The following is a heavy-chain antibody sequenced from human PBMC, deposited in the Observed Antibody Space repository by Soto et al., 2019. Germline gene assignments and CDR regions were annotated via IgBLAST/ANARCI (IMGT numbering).Heavy chain of an antibody. D-gene: IGHD3-16*01. CDR1: AASFSKYY. V-gene: IGHV4-59*12. CDR3: ARDWGPYWFDS. J-gene: IGHJ5*01. CDR2: IYFNGNT. Sequence: PSQTLSLTCTVSAASFSKYYWSWIRQPPGKGLEWIGYIYFNGNTNYNPSLKRRVTISIDTSKKQISLNLTSVSASDTAVYYCARDWGPYWFDSWGQGILVTVSS.